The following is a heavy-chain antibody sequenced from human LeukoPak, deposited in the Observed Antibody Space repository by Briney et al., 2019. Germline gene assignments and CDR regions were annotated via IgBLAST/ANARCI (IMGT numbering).Heavy chain of an antibody. CDR1: GYTFTSYY. D-gene: IGHD3-22*01. V-gene: IGHV1-46*01. Sequence: ASVKVSCKASGYTFTSYYMHWVRQAPGQGLEWMGIINPSGGSTSYAQKFQGRVTMTRDTSTSTVYMELSSLRSEDTAVYYCANLPYYYDSSGCFPHAFDIWGQGTMVTVSS. J-gene: IGHJ3*02. CDR3: ANLPYYYDSSGCFPHAFDI. CDR2: INPSGGST.